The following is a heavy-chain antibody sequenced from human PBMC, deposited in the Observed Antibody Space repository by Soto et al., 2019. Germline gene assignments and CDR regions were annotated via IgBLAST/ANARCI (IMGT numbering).Heavy chain of an antibody. CDR1: GGSISSYY. V-gene: IGHV4-59*01. Sequence: SETLSLTCTVSGGSISSYYWSWIRQPPGKGLEWIGYIYYSGSTNYNPSLKSRVTISVDTSKNQFSLKLSSVTAADTAVYYCASSGSSSSAIDPYYYYGMGVWGQGTTVTVSS. J-gene: IGHJ6*02. D-gene: IGHD6-6*01. CDR3: ASSGSSSSAIDPYYYYGMGV. CDR2: IYYSGST.